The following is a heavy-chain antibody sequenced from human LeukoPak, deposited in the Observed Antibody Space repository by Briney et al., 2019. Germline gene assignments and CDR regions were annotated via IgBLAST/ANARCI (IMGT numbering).Heavy chain of an antibody. V-gene: IGHV3-30*12. CDR3: VRDDVYDDNGLDV. D-gene: IGHD4/OR15-4a*01. J-gene: IGHJ3*01. CDR1: GFTFRNHG. Sequence: GTSLRLSCAASGFTFRNHGMHWARQAPGKGLEWVAVILNDGSKVWYTDSVKGRFTISRDNSRNTLYLQMNSLRDEDTAVYYCVRDDVYDDNGLDVWGQGTTVTVFS. CDR2: ILNDGSKV.